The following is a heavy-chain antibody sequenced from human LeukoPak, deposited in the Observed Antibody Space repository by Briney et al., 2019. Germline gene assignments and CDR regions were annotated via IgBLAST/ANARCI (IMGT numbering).Heavy chain of an antibody. D-gene: IGHD3-22*01. CDR1: GFTFSSYA. J-gene: IGHJ4*02. Sequence: PGGSLRLSCAASGFTFSSYAMHWVRQAPGKGLEYVSAISSNGGSTYYANSVKGRFTISRDNSKNTLYLQMGSLRAEDMAVYYCARDCYDSSGYYPSPLDYWGQGTLVTVSS. V-gene: IGHV3-64*01. CDR3: ARDCYDSSGYYPSPLDY. CDR2: ISSNGGST.